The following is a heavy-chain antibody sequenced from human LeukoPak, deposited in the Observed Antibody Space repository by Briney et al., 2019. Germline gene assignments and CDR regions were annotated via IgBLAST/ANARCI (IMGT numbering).Heavy chain of an antibody. CDR2: IYYSGST. CDR3: ASPSGTYYSRFHY. Sequence: PSETLSLTCTVSGGSISSSNYYWGWIRQPPGKGLEWIGSIYYSGSTYYNPSLKSRVTISVDTSKNQFSLKLSSVTAADTAVYYRASPSGTYYSRFHYWGQGALVTVSS. J-gene: IGHJ4*02. D-gene: IGHD1-26*01. V-gene: IGHV4-39*01. CDR1: GGSISSSNYY.